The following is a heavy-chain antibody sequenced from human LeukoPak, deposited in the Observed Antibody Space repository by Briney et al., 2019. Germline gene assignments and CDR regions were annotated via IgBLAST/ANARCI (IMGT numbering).Heavy chain of an antibody. Sequence: AASVKVSCKASGYTFTSYYMHWVRQAPGQGLEWMGIINPSGGSTSYAQKFQGRVTVTADESTSTAYMELSSLRSEDTAVYYCASGDYAVWGQGTLVTVSS. D-gene: IGHD4-17*01. V-gene: IGHV1-46*01. J-gene: IGHJ4*02. CDR1: GYTFTSYY. CDR2: INPSGGST. CDR3: ASGDYAV.